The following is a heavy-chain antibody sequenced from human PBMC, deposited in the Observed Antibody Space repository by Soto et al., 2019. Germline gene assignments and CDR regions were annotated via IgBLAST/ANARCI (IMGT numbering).Heavy chain of an antibody. CDR2: ISYDGNNK. V-gene: IGHV3-30-3*01. CDR1: GFTFISYS. J-gene: IGHJ4*01. CDR3: AREGDGSGFFSDF. D-gene: IGHD3-22*01. Sequence: GGSLRLSCATSGFTFISYSLHWVRQAPGKGLEWVALISYDGNNKFYADSVKGRFTISRDNAKNSLYLLMNSLRAEDTAVYYCAREGDGSGFFSDFWGHGTLVTV.